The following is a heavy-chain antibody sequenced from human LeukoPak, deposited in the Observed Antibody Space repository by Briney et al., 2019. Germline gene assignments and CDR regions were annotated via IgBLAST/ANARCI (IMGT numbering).Heavy chain of an antibody. Sequence: PSETLSLTCAVYGGSFSGYYWSWIRQPPGKGLEWIGEINHSGSTNYNPSLKSRVTISVDTSKNQFSLKLSSVTAADTAVYYCAIGYRGYFDYWGQGTLVTVSS. CDR3: AIGYRGYFDY. CDR1: GGSFSGYY. V-gene: IGHV4-34*01. D-gene: IGHD5-18*01. J-gene: IGHJ4*02. CDR2: INHSGST.